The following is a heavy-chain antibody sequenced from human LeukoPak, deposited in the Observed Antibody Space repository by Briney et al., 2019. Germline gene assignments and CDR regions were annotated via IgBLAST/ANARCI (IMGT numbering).Heavy chain of an antibody. CDR1: GGTFSSYA. V-gene: IGHV1-69*13. CDR3: ARVETYYDFWSGYSTADYGMDV. D-gene: IGHD3-3*01. CDR2: IIPIFGTA. J-gene: IGHJ6*02. Sequence: SVKVSCKASGGTFSSYAISWVRQAPGQGLEWMGGIIPIFGTANYAQKFQGGVTITADESTSTAYMELSSLRSEDTAVYYCARVETYYDFWSGYSTADYGMDVWGQGTTVTVSS.